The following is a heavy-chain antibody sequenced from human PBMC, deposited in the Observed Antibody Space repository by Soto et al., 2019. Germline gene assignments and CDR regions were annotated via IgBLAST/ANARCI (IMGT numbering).Heavy chain of an antibody. CDR3: ARDPAVRIHRAFDP. CDR1: GYTFTSFG. D-gene: IGHD3-10*01. CDR2: ISGYNGTT. Sequence: GASVKVSCKASGYTFTSFGISWVRQAPGQGLEWMGWISGYNGTTTYAQKFQGRVTMTTDTSTSTAFMELRSLRSDDTAVYYCARDPAVRIHRAFDPWGQGTLVTVSS. J-gene: IGHJ5*02. V-gene: IGHV1-18*01.